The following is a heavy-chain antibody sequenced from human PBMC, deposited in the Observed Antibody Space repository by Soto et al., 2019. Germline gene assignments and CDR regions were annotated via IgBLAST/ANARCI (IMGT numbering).Heavy chain of an antibody. D-gene: IGHD1-26*01. V-gene: IGHV1-18*01. CDR3: AKESVEPSINY. CDR1: GYTFTSYG. Sequence: QVQLVQSGAEVKKPGASVKVSCKASGYTFTSYGISWVRQAPGQGLEWMGWISAYNGNTKYAQKLQGRVTMTTDTSTSTAYRELRSLRSNDTAVYSCAKESVEPSINYWGQGTLVTVSS. J-gene: IGHJ4*02. CDR2: ISAYNGNT.